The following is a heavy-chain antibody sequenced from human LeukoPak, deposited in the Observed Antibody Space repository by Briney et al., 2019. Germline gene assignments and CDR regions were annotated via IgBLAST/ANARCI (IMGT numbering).Heavy chain of an antibody. J-gene: IGHJ4*02. Sequence: VASVRLSCAASGFTFSTYWMSWVRQAQGKGLEWVANINQDGSEKYYEDSVKGRFTISRDNADNSLYLQMNSLRAEDTAVYYCARKTTVPPFDYWGQGTLVTVSS. CDR3: ARKTTVPPFDY. D-gene: IGHD1-1*01. CDR1: GFTFSTYW. V-gene: IGHV3-7*04. CDR2: INQDGSEK.